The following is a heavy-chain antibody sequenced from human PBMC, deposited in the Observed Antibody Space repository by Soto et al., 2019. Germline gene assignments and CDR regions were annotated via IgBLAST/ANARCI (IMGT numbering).Heavy chain of an antibody. J-gene: IGHJ4*02. CDR1: GYTFTSYG. CDR3: AIVYISLDVDDFDY. D-gene: IGHD3-10*01. Sequence: GASVKVSCKASGYTFTSYGISWVRQAPGQGLEWMGWISAYNGNTNYAQKLQGRVTMTTDTSTSTAYMELRSLRSDDTAVYYCAIVYISLDVDDFDYWGQGSLVPVSS. V-gene: IGHV1-18*01. CDR2: ISAYNGNT.